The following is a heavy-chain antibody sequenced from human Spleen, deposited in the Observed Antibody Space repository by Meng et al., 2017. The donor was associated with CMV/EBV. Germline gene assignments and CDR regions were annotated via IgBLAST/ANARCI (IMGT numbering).Heavy chain of an antibody. CDR2: IVPMFGTP. CDR3: TVIMGSHSNYAS. J-gene: IGHJ4*02. Sequence: CRPSGASFSSYALSWVRQAPERGLEWMGRIVPMFGTPIYAQQFQGRFSITTDESTTIAYMDLSGLKSEDTAVYFCTVIMGSHSNYASWGQGTLVTVSS. D-gene: IGHD4-11*01. V-gene: IGHV1-69*05. CDR1: GASFSSYA.